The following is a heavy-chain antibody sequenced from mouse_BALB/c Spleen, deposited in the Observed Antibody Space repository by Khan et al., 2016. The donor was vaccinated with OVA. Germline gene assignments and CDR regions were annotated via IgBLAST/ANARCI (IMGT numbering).Heavy chain of an antibody. V-gene: IGHV1S137*01. J-gene: IGHJ3*01. Sequence: QVQLKESGAELVRPGVSVKISCKGSGYTFTDFTIHWVKQSHALSLEWIGVISTYYGDVTYNQKFKGKATMTVDKSSSTTYMELARLTSEDSAIYSCKRGGGGSRFAYGGQGTLVTVSA. CDR2: ISTYYGDV. CDR1: GYTFTDFT. CDR3: KRGGGGSRFAY.